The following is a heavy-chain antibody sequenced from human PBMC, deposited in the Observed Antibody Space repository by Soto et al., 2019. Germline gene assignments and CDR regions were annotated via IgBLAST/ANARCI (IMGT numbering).Heavy chain of an antibody. Sequence: QVQLVQSGAEVKKPGASVKVSCKASGYTFINYDFSWVRQAPGQGLEWMGWISGHNGNTKYAQKFQGRVTVTTDTSTTTAYMDLRSLRFDDTAVYYCARDTAVAFDYWGQGTLVTVSS. CDR3: ARDTAVAFDY. CDR2: ISGHNGNT. J-gene: IGHJ4*02. D-gene: IGHD2-15*01. CDR1: GYTFINYD. V-gene: IGHV1-18*01.